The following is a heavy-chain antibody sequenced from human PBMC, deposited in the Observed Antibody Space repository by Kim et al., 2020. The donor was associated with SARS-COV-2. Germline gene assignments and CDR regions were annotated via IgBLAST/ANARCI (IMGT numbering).Heavy chain of an antibody. Sequence: GGSLRLSCAASGFTFSSYAMHWVRQAPGKGLEWVAVISYDGSNKYYADSVKGRFTISRDNSKNTLYLLMNSLRAEDTAVYYCARDSRGYQLLYLPLGYF. CDR1: GFTFSSYA. CDR2: ISYDGSNK. V-gene: IGHV3-30-3*01. J-gene: IGHJ2*01. D-gene: IGHD2-2*02. CDR3: ARDSRGYQLLYLPLGYF.